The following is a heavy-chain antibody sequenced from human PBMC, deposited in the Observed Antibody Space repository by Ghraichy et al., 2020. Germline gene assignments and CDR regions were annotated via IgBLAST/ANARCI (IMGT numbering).Heavy chain of an antibody. D-gene: IGHD4-17*01. CDR1: GFTFSSYS. CDR3: ARGSYGPTMTTVTTPIDY. V-gene: IGHV3-21*01. CDR2: ISSSSSYI. Sequence: GGSLRLSCAASGFTFSSYSMNWVRQAPGKGLEWVSSISSSSSYIYYADSVKGRFTISRDNAKNSLYLQMNSLRAEDTAVYYCARGSYGPTMTTVTTPIDYWGQGTLVTVSS. J-gene: IGHJ4*02.